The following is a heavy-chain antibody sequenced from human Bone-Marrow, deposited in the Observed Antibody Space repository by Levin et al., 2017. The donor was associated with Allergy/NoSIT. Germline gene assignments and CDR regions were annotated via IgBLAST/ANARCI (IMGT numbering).Heavy chain of an antibody. V-gene: IGHV3-30*18. CDR3: AKDLGLWVRERGGPLDV. D-gene: IGHD3-10*01. Sequence: GGSLRLSCVASGFTFSSSGMHWVRQTPGKGLEWVAVISNDGSYKYYADSVQGRFTISRDNSKNTLYVQMNSLRTEDTAVYYCAKDLGLWVRERGGPLDVWGHGTTVIVTS. J-gene: IGHJ6*02. CDR1: GFTFSSSG. CDR2: ISNDGSYK.